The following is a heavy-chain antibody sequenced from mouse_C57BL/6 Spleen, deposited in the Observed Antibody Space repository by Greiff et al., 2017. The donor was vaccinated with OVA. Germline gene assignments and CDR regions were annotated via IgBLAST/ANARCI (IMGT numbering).Heavy chain of an antibody. CDR3: ARGPWDY. CDR2: ISSGSSTI. J-gene: IGHJ2*01. V-gene: IGHV5-17*01. CDR1: GFTFSDYG. Sequence: EVQLVESGGGLVKPGGSLKLSCAASGFTFSDYGMHWVRQAPEKGLEWVAYISSGSSTIYYADTVKGRFTVSRDNAKNTLFLQMTRLRAEETAKYYCARGPWDYWGQGATLTVSS.